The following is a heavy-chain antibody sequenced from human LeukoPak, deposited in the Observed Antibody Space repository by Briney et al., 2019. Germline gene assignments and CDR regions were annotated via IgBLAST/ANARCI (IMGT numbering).Heavy chain of an antibody. CDR1: VYTFTSYG. CDR2: ISAYNGNT. CDR3: ARETTVDYYYYGMDV. V-gene: IGHV1-18*01. J-gene: IGHJ6*02. Sequence: ASVKVSCKASVYTFTSYGISWVRQAPGQGLEWMGWISAYNGNTNYAQKLQGRVTMTTDTSTSTAYMELRSLRSDDTAVYYCARETTVDYYYYGMDVWGQGTTVTVSS. D-gene: IGHD4-11*01.